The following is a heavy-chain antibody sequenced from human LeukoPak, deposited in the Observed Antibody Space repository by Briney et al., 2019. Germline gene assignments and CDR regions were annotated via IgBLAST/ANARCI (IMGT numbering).Heavy chain of an antibody. D-gene: IGHD3-16*02. Sequence: ASVKVSCKASGYTFTGYYIHWVRQAPGQGLEYMGWINPNNGATNFTQKFQGRVTMTRDTSISTAYMELSSLTSDDTAVYYCARAGSYRYADYWGQGTLVTVSS. CDR1: GYTFTGYY. CDR3: ARAGSYRYADY. CDR2: INPNNGAT. V-gene: IGHV1-2*02. J-gene: IGHJ4*02.